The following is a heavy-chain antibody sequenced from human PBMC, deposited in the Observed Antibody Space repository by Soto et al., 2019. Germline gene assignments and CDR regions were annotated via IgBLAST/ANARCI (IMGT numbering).Heavy chain of an antibody. D-gene: IGHD2-2*01. CDR3: AREPVVVPAAKGLGPNWFDP. J-gene: IGHJ5*02. Sequence: SETLSLTCSVYGESFSGYYWSWIRQPSGKGLEWIGEINHSGSTNYNPSLKSRVTISVDTSKNQFSLKLSSVTAADTAVYYCAREPVVVPAAKGLGPNWFDPWGQGTLVTVSS. CDR2: INHSGST. V-gene: IGHV4-34*01. CDR1: GESFSGYY.